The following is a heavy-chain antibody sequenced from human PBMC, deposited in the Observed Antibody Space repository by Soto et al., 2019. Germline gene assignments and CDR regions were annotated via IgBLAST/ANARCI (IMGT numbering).Heavy chain of an antibody. CDR1: GGTFSSYA. D-gene: IGHD6-19*01. J-gene: IGHJ4*02. CDR2: IIPIFGTA. Sequence: SVQVSCKASGGTFSSYAISWVRQAPGQGLEWMGGIIPIFGTANYAQKFQGRVTITADESTSTAYMELSSLRSEDTAVYYCARGGVAGEIKGNFDYWGQGTLVTVSS. V-gene: IGHV1-69*13. CDR3: ARGGVAGEIKGNFDY.